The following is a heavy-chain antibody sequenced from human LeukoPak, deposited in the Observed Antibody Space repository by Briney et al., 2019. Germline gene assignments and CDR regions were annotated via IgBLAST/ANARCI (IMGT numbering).Heavy chain of an antibody. CDR3: ATWNSGWEFDN. V-gene: IGHV3-7*05. J-gene: IGHJ4*02. D-gene: IGHD6-19*01. Sequence: GGSLRLSCAASGFTFSDYWMTWLRQAPGKGLEWVAHIKRDGTEKYYVDSVQGRFTTSRDNAKKSMCLQMNSLRAEDTAVYYCATWNSGWEFDNWGQGTLVSVSS. CDR1: GFTFSDYW. CDR2: IKRDGTEK.